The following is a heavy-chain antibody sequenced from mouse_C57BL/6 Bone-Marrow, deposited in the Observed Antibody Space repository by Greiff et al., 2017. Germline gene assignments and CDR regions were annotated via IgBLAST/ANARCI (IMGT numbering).Heavy chain of an antibody. CDR3: ASRQLSPPYYYAMDY. J-gene: IGHJ4*01. D-gene: IGHD3-2*02. Sequence: EVQLQQSGPELVKPGASVKISCKASGYSFTDYNMNWVKQSNGKSLEWIGVINPNYGTTSYNQKFKGKATLTVDPSSSTAYMQLNSLTSEDSAVYYCASRQLSPPYYYAMDYWGQGTSVTVSS. CDR1: GYSFTDYN. CDR2: INPNYGTT. V-gene: IGHV1-39*01.